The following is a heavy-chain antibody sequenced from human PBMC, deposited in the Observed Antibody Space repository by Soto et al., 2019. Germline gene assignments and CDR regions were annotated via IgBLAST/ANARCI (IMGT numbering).Heavy chain of an antibody. Sequence: QVQLQQWGSGLLKPSETLSLTCAIYGGSFSDYYWHWIRQSPGKGLEWIGEIHLSGRVNFTPSLKSRTSMSMDTSRNQFFLTLRSGTAADTAVYFCARTPTRGASAWVGPWGRGHLVTVSS. V-gene: IGHV4-34*01. CDR2: IHLSGRV. J-gene: IGHJ5*02. D-gene: IGHD1-26*01. CDR1: GGSFSDYY. CDR3: ARTPTRGASAWVGP.